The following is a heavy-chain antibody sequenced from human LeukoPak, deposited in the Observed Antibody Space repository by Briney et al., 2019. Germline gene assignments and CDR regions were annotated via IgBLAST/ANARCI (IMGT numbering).Heavy chain of an antibody. J-gene: IGHJ3*02. CDR1: GFTFTIYE. CDR2: IRSSRSTI. CDR3: ARSQYYYDSSGSIGAFDI. D-gene: IGHD3-22*01. V-gene: IGHV3-48*02. Sequence: GGSLRLSCAASGFTFTIYEMNWVRQAPGKGLEWVSYIRSSRSTIYYADSVKGRFTVSRDNAKNSLYLQMNSLRDEDTAVYYCARSQYYYDSSGSIGAFDIWGQGTMVTVSS.